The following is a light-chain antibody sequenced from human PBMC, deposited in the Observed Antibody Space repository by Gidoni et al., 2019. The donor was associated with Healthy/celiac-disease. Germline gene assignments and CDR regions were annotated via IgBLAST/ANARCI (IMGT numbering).Light chain of an antibody. CDR1: QSVSSY. J-gene: IGKJ3*01. CDR3: QQRSNWRIT. V-gene: IGKV3-11*01. CDR2: DAS. Sequence: EIVLTQSPATLSLSPGERATLSCRASQSVSSYLAWYQQKPGQAPRLLIYDASNRAPGIPARFSGSGSGTDFTLTISSLEPEDFAVYYCQQRSNWRITFGPXTKVDIK.